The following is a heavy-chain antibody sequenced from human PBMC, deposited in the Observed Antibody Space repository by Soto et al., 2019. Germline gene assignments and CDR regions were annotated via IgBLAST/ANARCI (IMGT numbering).Heavy chain of an antibody. Sequence: QVTLKESGPVLVKPTETLTLTCTVSGFSLSNARMGVSWIRQPPGKTLEWLAHIFSNDEKSYSTSLKSRLTISKDTTKSQVVLTMTNMDPVDTATDYCARIPSYRDDAFDIWGQGTMVTVSS. V-gene: IGHV2-26*01. D-gene: IGHD4-4*01. CDR1: GFSLSNARMG. CDR2: IFSNDEK. CDR3: ARIPSYRDDAFDI. J-gene: IGHJ3*02.